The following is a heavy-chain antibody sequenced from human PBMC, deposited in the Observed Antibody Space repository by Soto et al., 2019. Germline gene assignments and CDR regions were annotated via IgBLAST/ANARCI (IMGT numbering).Heavy chain of an antibody. CDR1: GYTFTSYG. V-gene: IGHV1-18*01. Sequence: GASVKVFCKASGYTFTSYGISWVRQAPGQGLEWMGWISAYNGNTNYAQKLQGRVTMTTDTSTSTAYMELRSLRSDDTAVYYCARWEQQLVQETGDYWGQGTLVTVSS. J-gene: IGHJ4*02. CDR2: ISAYNGNT. CDR3: ARWEQQLVQETGDY. D-gene: IGHD6-13*01.